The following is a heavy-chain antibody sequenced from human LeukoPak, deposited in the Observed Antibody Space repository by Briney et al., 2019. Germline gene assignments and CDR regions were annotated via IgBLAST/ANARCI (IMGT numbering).Heavy chain of an antibody. CDR3: ARGLPLGYCTYGVCYPPKHFDF. CDR2: MNPNSGNT. J-gene: IGHJ4*02. V-gene: IGHV1-8*03. D-gene: IGHD2-8*01. CDR1: GYTFTSYD. Sequence: ASVKVSCKASGYTFTSYDINWVRQATGQGLEWMGWMNPNSGNTGYAQKFQGRVTITRDTSITTAYMELRSLTSDDTAVYFCARGLPLGYCTYGVCYPPKHFDFWGQGTLVTVSS.